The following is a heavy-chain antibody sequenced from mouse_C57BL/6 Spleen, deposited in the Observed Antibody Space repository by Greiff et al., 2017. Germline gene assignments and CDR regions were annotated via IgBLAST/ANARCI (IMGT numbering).Heavy chain of an antibody. J-gene: IGHJ4*01. D-gene: IGHD2-1*01. CDR2: IDPSDSYT. CDR1: GYTFTSYW. V-gene: IGHV1-59*01. CDR3: AREIYLYAMDY. Sequence: QVQLQQSGAELVRPGTSVKLSCKASGYTFTSYWMHWVKQRPGQGLEWIGVIDPSDSYTNYNQKFKGKATLTVDTSSSTAYMQLNSLTSEDSAVYFCAREIYLYAMDYWGQGTSVTVSS.